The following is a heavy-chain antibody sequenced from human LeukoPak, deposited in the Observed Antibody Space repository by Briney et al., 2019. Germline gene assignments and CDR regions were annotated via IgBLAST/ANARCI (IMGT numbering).Heavy chain of an antibody. V-gene: IGHV1-8*03. D-gene: IGHD2-15*01. CDR1: GYTFTSYD. CDR3: ARVSADCSGGSCYNGGFFDY. CDR2: MNPNSGNT. J-gene: IGHJ4*02. Sequence: ASVKVSCTASGYTFTSYDINWVRQATGQGLEWMGWMNPNSGNTDYAQKFQGRATITRNTSISTGYMELSSLRSEDSAVYYCARVSADCSGGSCYNGGFFDYWGQGTLVTVSS.